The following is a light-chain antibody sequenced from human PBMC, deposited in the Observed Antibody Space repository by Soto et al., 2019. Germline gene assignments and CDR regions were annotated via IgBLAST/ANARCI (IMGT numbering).Light chain of an antibody. CDR1: QSVSSN. V-gene: IGKV3-15*01. CDR2: GAS. J-gene: IGKJ4*01. CDR3: QQYYSWPRT. Sequence: EIVMTQSPATLSVSPGERATLSCRASQSVSSNLAWYQQKPGQAPRLLIYGASTRATGIPARFSGSGSGTDFTLTISSLQSEDFSVYYCQQYYSWPRTFGGGTKVEIK.